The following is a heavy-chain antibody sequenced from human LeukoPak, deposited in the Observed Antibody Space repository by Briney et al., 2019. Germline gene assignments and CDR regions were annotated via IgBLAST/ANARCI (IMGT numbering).Heavy chain of an antibody. Sequence: GGSLRLSCAASGFTFSNAWMNWVRQAPGKGLEWVSGISGSAGGTFYAGSVKGRFTISRDNSKNTLYLQMNSLRVEDTAVYHCVGCSGGTCTGNWLDPWGQGTLVTVSS. D-gene: IGHD2-15*01. J-gene: IGHJ5*02. CDR2: ISGSAGGT. V-gene: IGHV3-23*01. CDR1: GFTFSNAW. CDR3: VGCSGGTCTGNWLDP.